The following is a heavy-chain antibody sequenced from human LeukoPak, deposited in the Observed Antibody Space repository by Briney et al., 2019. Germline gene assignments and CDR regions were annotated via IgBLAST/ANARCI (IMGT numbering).Heavy chain of an antibody. V-gene: IGHV3-9*01. J-gene: IGHJ4*02. CDR3: AKDKSRYSSSWQFDY. D-gene: IGHD6-13*01. CDR2: ISWNSGSI. Sequence: GGSLRPSCAASGFTFDDYAMHWVRQAPGKGLEWVSGISWNSGSIGYADSVKGRFTISRDNAKNSLYLQMNSLRAEDTALYYCAKDKSRYSSSWQFDYWGQGTLVTVSS. CDR1: GFTFDDYA.